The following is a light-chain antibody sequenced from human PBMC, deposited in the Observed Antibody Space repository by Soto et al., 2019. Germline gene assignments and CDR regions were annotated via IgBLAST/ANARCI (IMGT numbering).Light chain of an antibody. J-gene: IGKJ5*01. CDR1: QGISSW. Sequence: DIQMTQSPSSVSASLGDRVTIACRASQGISSWLYWYQQKPGKAPKLLIYAASSLQSGVPSRFSGSGSGTDFTLTISSLQPEDFATYYCQQANSFPSTFGQGTRLEIK. V-gene: IGKV1-12*02. CDR2: AAS. CDR3: QQANSFPST.